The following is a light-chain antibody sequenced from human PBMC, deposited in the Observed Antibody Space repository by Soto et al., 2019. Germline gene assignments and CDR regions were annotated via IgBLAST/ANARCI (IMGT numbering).Light chain of an antibody. V-gene: IGKV1-5*03. CDR2: KAS. J-gene: IGKJ3*01. CDR3: HHYNIYPST. CDR1: QSMTSW. Sequence: DIQMTQSPSTLSASVGDRVTITCRASQSMTSWLAWYQQKPGKAPKLLIYKASSLESGVPSRFSGIGSRPEFTLNISSLQPDDVATYYTHHYNIYPSTFGPSNKVNIK.